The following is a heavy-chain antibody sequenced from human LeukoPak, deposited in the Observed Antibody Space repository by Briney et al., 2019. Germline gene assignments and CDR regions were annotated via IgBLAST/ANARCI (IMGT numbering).Heavy chain of an antibody. CDR1: GYTFTDYY. CDR2: INPNSGGT. CDR3: ARDRYYGSGSYVGDY. D-gene: IGHD3-10*01. Sequence: ASVKVSCKASGYTFTDYYIHWVRQAPGQGLEWMGWINPNSGGTNYALKFQGRVTMTRDTSISTTYMELSRLRSDDTAVYYCARDRYYGSGSYVGDYWGQGTLVTVSS. V-gene: IGHV1-2*02. J-gene: IGHJ4*02.